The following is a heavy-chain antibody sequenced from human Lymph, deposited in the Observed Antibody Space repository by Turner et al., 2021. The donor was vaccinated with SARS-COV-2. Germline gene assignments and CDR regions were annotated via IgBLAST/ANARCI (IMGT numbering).Heavy chain of an antibody. CDR2: IYSVGST. CDR3: ARDLQLYVMDV. CDR1: GFIVSSNY. D-gene: IGHD1-1*01. Sequence: EVQLVETGGGLITPGGSLRSSCAASGFIVSSNYMNWVRQAPGKGLECVSLIYSVGSTYYAYSVKGRFTISRDNSNNTLYLQMNSLRAEDTAVYYCARDLQLYVMDVWGQGTTVTVSS. V-gene: IGHV3-53*02. J-gene: IGHJ6*02.